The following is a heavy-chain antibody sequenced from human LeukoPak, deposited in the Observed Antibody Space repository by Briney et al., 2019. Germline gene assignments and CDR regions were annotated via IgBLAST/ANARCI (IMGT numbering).Heavy chain of an antibody. Sequence: GGSLRLSCAASGFMFSSNWMSWVHLAPGKGLEWVANIKEDGTETYYVDSVKGRFTISRDNAKNSLYLQMNSLRVEDTAVYYCAKEGRSLQTYWGQGTLVTVSS. D-gene: IGHD5-24*01. V-gene: IGHV3-7*03. CDR3: AKEGRSLQTY. CDR2: IKEDGTET. J-gene: IGHJ4*02. CDR1: GFMFSSNW.